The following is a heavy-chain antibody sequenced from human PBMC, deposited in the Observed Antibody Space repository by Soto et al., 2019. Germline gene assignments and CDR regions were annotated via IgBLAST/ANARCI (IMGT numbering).Heavy chain of an antibody. CDR2: VSANNGHT. Sequence: ASVKVSCKASGFTFSNYGLNWVRQAPGQGLEWMGWVSANNGHTNYAQNLQGRVSMTTDTTTSTAYMELRGLRFDDTAVYYCARDIESVTAKHFFYYYAMDVWGQGTTVTVSS. CDR3: ARDIESVTAKHFFYYYAMDV. D-gene: IGHD2-8*01. V-gene: IGHV1-18*01. J-gene: IGHJ6*02. CDR1: GFTFSNYG.